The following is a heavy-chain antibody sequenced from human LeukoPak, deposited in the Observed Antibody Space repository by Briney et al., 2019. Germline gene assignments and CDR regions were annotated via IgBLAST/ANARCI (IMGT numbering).Heavy chain of an antibody. J-gene: IGHJ4*02. CDR1: GFTFDDYG. V-gene: IGHV3-30*03. CDR2: ISYDGNNK. CDR3: ARGGYYFDY. Sequence: GSLRLSCAASGFTFDDYGMSWVRQAPGKGLEWVTVISYDGNNKYYADSVKGRFTISRDNSKNTLYLQMNSLRAEDTAVYYCARGGYYFDYWGQGTLVTVSS.